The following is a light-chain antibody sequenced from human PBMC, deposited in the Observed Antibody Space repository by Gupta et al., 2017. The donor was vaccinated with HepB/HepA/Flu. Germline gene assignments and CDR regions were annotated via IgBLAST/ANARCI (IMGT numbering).Light chain of an antibody. CDR1: QSVLYSSNNKNY. CDR3: QQYYRPPLT. V-gene: IGKV4-1*01. CDR2: WAS. Sequence: DIVMTQSPAALAVSLGAMATINCKSSQSVLYSSNNKNYLGWYQQKAGQPPKLLIYWASTRQSGVPDRFSGSGSGTDFTLTISSLQAEDVALYYCQQYYRPPLTFGQGTRLEIK. J-gene: IGKJ5*01.